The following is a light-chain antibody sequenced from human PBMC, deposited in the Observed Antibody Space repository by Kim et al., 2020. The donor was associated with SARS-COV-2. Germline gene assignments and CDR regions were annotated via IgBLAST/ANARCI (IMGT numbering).Light chain of an antibody. J-gene: IGKJ2*01. CDR1: QSVSSR. V-gene: IGKV3-15*01. CDR2: GTS. Sequence: EIAMTQSPATLSVSPGERVTLSCRASQSVSSRLAWYQQKPGQAPRLLMYGTSTRAAGIPARFSGSGSGTEFTLTINSLQSEDFAMYYCRQYDSWPPYTFGQGTKLEI. CDR3: RQYDSWPPYT.